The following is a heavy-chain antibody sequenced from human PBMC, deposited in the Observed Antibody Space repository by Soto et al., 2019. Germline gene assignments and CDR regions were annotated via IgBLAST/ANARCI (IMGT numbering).Heavy chain of an antibody. CDR2: IYYSGST. CDR3: ATQEVGGSYVYTFDP. J-gene: IGHJ5*02. V-gene: IGHV4-39*01. CDR1: GGSITSSSYY. D-gene: IGHD1-26*01. Sequence: QLHLRESGPGLVKPSETLSLTCTVSGGSITSSSYYWGWIRQPPGKGLEWIGSIYYSGSTYYNPSPKXRXTXXVDTSKNQFPLKLSSVTAADTAVYYCATQEVGGSYVYTFDPWGQGTLVTVSS.